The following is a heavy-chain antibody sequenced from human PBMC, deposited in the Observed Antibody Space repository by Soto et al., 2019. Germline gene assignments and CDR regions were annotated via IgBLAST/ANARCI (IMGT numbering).Heavy chain of an antibody. CDR2: IYYSGST. CDR1: GGSISSSSYY. CDR3: ARRTYDYQLLCHYYYGMDV. D-gene: IGHD2-2*01. V-gene: IGHV4-39*01. J-gene: IGHJ6*02. Sequence: SETLSLTCTVSGGSISSSSYYWGWIRQPPGKGLEWIGSIYYSGSTYYNPSLKSRVTISVDTSKNQFSLKLSSVTAADTAVYYCARRTYDYQLLCHYYYGMDVWGQGTTVTVSS.